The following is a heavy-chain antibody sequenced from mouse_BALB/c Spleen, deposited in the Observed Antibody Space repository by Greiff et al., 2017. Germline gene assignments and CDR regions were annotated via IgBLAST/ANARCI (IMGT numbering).Heavy chain of an antibody. J-gene: IGHJ2*01. CDR2: ILPGSGST. CDR3: ARRGMISYFDY. V-gene: IGHV1-9*01. D-gene: IGHD2-4*01. Sequence: QVQLQQSGAELMKPGASVKISCKATGYTFSSYWIEWVKQRPGHGLEWIGEILPGSGSTNYNEKFKGKATFTADTSSNTAYMQLSSLTSEDSAVYYCARRGMISYFDYWGQGTTLTVSS. CDR1: GYTFSSYW.